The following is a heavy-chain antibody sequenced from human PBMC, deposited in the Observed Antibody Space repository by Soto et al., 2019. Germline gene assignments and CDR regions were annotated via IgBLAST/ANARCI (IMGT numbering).Heavy chain of an antibody. CDR1: GGSLSAYR. V-gene: IGHV4-59*01. D-gene: IGHD1-26*01. J-gene: IGHJ4*02. Sequence: SETLSLTCSVSGGSLSAYRWSWIRQPPGKGLEWIAYVYGSDTNDNFNPSLKSRVTMSVDTSKNLFSLKLSSVTPADTAIYYCARDNMGSLDYWGQGTLVTVSS. CDR2: VYGSDTND. CDR3: ARDNMGSLDY.